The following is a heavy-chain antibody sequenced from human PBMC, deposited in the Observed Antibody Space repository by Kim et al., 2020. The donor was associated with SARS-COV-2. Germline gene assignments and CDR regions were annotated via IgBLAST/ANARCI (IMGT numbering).Heavy chain of an antibody. V-gene: IGHV3-7*01. D-gene: IGHD2-15*01. CDR1: GFTFSSYW. CDR3: ARDIVVVGDNWFDP. CDR2: IKQDGSEK. Sequence: GGSLRLSCAASGFTFSSYWMSWVRQAPGKGLEWVANIKQDGSEKYYVDSVKGRFTISRDNAKNSLYLQMNSLRAEDTAVYYCARDIVVVGDNWFDPWGQGTLVTVSS. J-gene: IGHJ5*02.